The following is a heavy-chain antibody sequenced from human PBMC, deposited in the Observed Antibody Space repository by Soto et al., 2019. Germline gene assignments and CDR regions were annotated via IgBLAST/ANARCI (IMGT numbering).Heavy chain of an antibody. Sequence: LSLTCAVSGYSISSGYYWGWIRQPPGKGLEWSGSIYHSGSTYYNPSLKSRVTISVDTSKNQFSLKLSSVTAADTAVYYCARDPVLLWFGGPRDYYYYYGMDVWGQGTTVTVSS. D-gene: IGHD3-10*01. J-gene: IGHJ6*02. CDR2: IYHSGST. CDR1: GYSISSGYY. CDR3: ARDPVLLWFGGPRDYYYYYGMDV. V-gene: IGHV4-38-2*02.